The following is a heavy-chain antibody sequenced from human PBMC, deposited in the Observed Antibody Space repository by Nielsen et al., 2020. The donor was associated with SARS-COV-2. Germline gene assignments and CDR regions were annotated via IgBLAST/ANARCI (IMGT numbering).Heavy chain of an antibody. J-gene: IGHJ4*02. V-gene: IGHV4-34*01. CDR3: ARDRGKEQWRNLDY. CDR2: INHSGST. D-gene: IGHD6-19*01. Sequence: SETLSLTCAVYGGSFSGYYWSWIRQPPGKGLEWIGEINHSGSTNYNPSLKSRVTISVDKSKNQFSLKLSSVTAADTAVYYCARDRGKEQWRNLDYWGQGTLVTVSS. CDR1: GGSFSGYY.